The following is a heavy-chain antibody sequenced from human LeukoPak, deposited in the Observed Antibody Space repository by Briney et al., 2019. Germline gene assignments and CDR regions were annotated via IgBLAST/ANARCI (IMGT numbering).Heavy chain of an antibody. Sequence: GGSLRLSCAASGFTFDDYAMHWVRQAPGKGLEWVAFIRYDGSNKYYTDSVKGRFTISRDNSKNTLYLQMNSLRAEDTAMYYCAKVTSSSGYYPEGYWGQGTLVTVSS. V-gene: IGHV3-30*02. CDR1: GFTFDDYA. J-gene: IGHJ4*02. CDR3: AKVTSSSGYYPEGY. D-gene: IGHD3-22*01. CDR2: IRYDGSNK.